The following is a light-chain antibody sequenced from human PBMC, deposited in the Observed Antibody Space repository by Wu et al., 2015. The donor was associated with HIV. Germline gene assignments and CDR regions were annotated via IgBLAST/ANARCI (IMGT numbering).Light chain of an antibody. Sequence: DIQLAQSPSTLSASVGDRVIITCRASQRISSWLAWYQQKPGEAPKLLIYKASTLKSGVPSRFSGSGSGTEFTLTISSLQPDDFATYYCQQYNSYSPYTFGQGTNLDIK. CDR2: KAS. CDR3: QQYNSYSPYT. CDR1: QRISSW. J-gene: IGKJ2*01. V-gene: IGKV1-5*03.